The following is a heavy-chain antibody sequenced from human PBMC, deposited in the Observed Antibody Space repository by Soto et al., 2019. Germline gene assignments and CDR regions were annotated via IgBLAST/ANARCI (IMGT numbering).Heavy chain of an antibody. CDR3: ARRDYYYDSSGYLGLGAFDI. Sequence: GESLKISCKGSGYSFTSYWIGWVRQMPGKGLEWMGIIYPGDSDTRYSPSFQGQVTISADKSISTAYLQWSSLKASDTAMYYCARRDYYYDSSGYLGLGAFDIWGQGTMVTGSS. J-gene: IGHJ3*02. CDR1: GYSFTSYW. CDR2: IYPGDSDT. V-gene: IGHV5-51*01. D-gene: IGHD3-22*01.